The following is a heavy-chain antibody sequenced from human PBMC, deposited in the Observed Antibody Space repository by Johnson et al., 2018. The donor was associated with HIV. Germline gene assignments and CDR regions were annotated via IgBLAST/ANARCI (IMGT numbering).Heavy chain of an antibody. CDR1: GFTFSSYA. Sequence: QMQLVESGGGVVQPGRSLRLSCAASGFTFSSYAMHWVRQAPGKGLEWVAVISYDGSNKYYADSVKGRFTISRDNAKNLLYLQMNSLRAEDTAVYYCARPGGDPLTDEAFDIWGQGTMVTVSS. CDR2: ISYDGSNK. D-gene: IGHD1-1*01. V-gene: IGHV3-30*04. CDR3: ARPGGDPLTDEAFDI. J-gene: IGHJ3*02.